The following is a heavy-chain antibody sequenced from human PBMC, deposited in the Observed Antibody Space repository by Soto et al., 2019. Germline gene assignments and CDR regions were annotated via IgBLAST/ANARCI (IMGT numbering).Heavy chain of an antibody. V-gene: IGHV1-18*01. CDR2: ISPHNRNT. CDR3: ARDEGGYDILTGYYKAHHFDQ. CDR1: VYGFWHFY. Sequence: XSVKVSSKASVYGFWHFYITWVRQAPGQGLEWMGAISPHNRNTNYAEKFRGRVTMTTDTSTTTSYMGLRSLRSDDTAVYYCARDEGGYDILTGYYKAHHFDQWGQGALVTVSS. D-gene: IGHD3-9*01. J-gene: IGHJ4*02.